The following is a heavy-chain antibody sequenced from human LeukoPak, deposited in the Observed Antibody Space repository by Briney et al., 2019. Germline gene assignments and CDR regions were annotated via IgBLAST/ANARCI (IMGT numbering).Heavy chain of an antibody. CDR3: AKWDTYYDSSGYYFY. D-gene: IGHD3-22*01. CDR1: GFTFSSYA. J-gene: IGHJ4*02. V-gene: IGHV3-30*04. CDR2: ISYDGSNK. Sequence: SGGSLRLSCAASGFTFSSYAMHWVRQAPGKGLEWVAVISYDGSNKYYADSVKGRFTISRDNAKNSLYLQMNSLRAEDTAVYYCAKWDTYYDSSGYYFYWGQGTLVTVSS.